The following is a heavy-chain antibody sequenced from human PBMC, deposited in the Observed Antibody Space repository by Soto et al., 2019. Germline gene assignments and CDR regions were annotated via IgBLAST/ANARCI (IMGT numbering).Heavy chain of an antibody. CDR2: IIPIFGTA. V-gene: IGHV1-69*01. CDR3: ARMHGGDYCYSIGYYYGSFDI. D-gene: IGHD3-22*01. J-gene: IGHJ3*02. CDR1: GGTFSSYA. Sequence: QVQLVQSGAAVKKPGSSVKVSCKASGGTFSSYAISWVRQAPGQGLEWMGGIIPIFGTANYAQKFQGRFTITAKESTIEAHMELSSLRFEDTAVYYCARMHGGDYCYSIGYYYGSFDIWCQGTMVAVAS.